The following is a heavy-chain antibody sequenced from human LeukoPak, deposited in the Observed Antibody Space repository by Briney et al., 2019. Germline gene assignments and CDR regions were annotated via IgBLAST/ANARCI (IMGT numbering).Heavy chain of an antibody. J-gene: IGHJ5*02. V-gene: IGHV4-39*01. CDR3: ARQATGGLYNCFDP. CDR2: IYYSGST. D-gene: IGHD1-26*01. Sequence: SETLSLTCIVSGGSISSSSYYWGWIRQPPGKGLEWIGTIYYSGSTYYNPSLKSRVAISVDTSKNQFSLKLSSVTAADTAVYYCARQATGGLYNCFDPWGQGTLVTVSS. CDR1: GGSISSSSYY.